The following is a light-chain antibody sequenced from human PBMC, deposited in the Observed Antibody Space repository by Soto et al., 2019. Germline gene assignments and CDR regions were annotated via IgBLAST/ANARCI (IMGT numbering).Light chain of an antibody. V-gene: IGKV3-11*01. J-gene: IGKJ4*01. CDR2: DAS. Sequence: EIVLTQSPATLSLSPGERATLSCRASQSVTSGYLTWYQHKPGQAPRLLIFDASSRAPGIPARFSGSGSGTDFTLTISSLEPEDFATYYCQQYKSVSLLTFGGGTKVEIK. CDR1: QSVTSGY. CDR3: QQYKSVSLLT.